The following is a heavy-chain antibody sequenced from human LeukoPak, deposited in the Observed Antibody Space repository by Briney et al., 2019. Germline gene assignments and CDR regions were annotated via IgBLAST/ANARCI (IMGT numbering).Heavy chain of an antibody. CDR1: GGSISSYY. J-gene: IGHJ4*02. D-gene: IGHD6-19*01. Sequence: PSETLSLTCSVSGGSISSYYWSWIRQPPGKGLEWIGYMHYSGSTNYNPSLKSRVTISVDTSKNQLSLELRSVTAADTAVYYCARGLGGSSGCFGYWGQGTLVTVSS. CDR3: ARGLGGSSGCFGY. CDR2: MHYSGST. V-gene: IGHV4-59*01.